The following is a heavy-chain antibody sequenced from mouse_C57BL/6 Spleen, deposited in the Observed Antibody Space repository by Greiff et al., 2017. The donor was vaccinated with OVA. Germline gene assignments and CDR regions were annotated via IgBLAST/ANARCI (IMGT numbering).Heavy chain of an antibody. Sequence: EVQVVESGPGLVKPSQSLSLTCSVTGYSITSGYYWNWIRQFPGNKLEWMGYISYDGSNNSNPSLKNRISITRDTSKNQFFLKLNSVTTEDTATYYCARDVFYDYDEGAWFAYWGQGTLVTVSA. CDR3: ARDVFYDYDEGAWFAY. D-gene: IGHD2-4*01. J-gene: IGHJ3*01. CDR1: GYSITSGYY. CDR2: ISYDGSN. V-gene: IGHV3-6*01.